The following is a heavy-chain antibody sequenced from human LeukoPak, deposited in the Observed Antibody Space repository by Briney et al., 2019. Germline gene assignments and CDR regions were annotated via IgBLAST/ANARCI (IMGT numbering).Heavy chain of an antibody. V-gene: IGHV3-30*18. J-gene: IGHJ4*02. Sequence: PGRSLRLSCAAYGFTFSSYGMHWVRPAPGRGLGWEAVISYVGSNKYYADSVKGRFTLSRDNSKNTPCLQMDSLRAAQTAVFYCAKERTTGTLSFDSWGQGTLVAVSS. D-gene: IGHD1-1*01. CDR1: GFTFSSYG. CDR3: AKERTTGTLSFDS. CDR2: ISYVGSNK.